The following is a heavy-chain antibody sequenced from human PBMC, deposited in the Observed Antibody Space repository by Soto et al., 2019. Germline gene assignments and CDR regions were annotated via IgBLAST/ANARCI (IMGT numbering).Heavy chain of an antibody. CDR2: IYHSGST. Sequence: QVQLQESGPGLVKPSGTLSLTCAVSGGSISSSNWWSWVRQPPGKGLEWIGEIYHSGSTNYNPSHKRRGPIPLGGSSAELPLKLRSGPAADRAVFCGAGVWAAGTVFDYWGQGTLVTVSS. CDR3: AGVWAAGTVFDY. D-gene: IGHD6-13*01. J-gene: IGHJ4*02. CDR1: GGSISSSNW. V-gene: IGHV4-4*01.